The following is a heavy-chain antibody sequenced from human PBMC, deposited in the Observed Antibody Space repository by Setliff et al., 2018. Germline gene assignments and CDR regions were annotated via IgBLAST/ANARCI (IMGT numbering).Heavy chain of an antibody. D-gene: IGHD3-3*01. Sequence: SETLSLTCAVSGVSINSLTWWSWIRQPAGKGLEWIGQIYTSWSTNYNPSLKSRVTISLDASKNQFSLELTSVTAADTAVYYCARLSGFQYMVDWGKGTTVTVSS. CDR1: GVSINSLT. CDR2: IYTSWST. J-gene: IGHJ6*03. V-gene: IGHV4-61*09. CDR3: ARLSGFQYMVD.